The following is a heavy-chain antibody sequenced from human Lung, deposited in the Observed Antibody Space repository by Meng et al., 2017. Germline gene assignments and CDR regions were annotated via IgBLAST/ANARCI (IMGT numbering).Heavy chain of an antibody. CDR1: GGSFSDYY. CDR2: INHSGST. CDR3: ARGPTTMAHDFDY. V-gene: IGHV4-34*01. J-gene: IGHJ4*02. Sequence: QVPLQAGGEGLLKPSATLSLTCVVSGGSFSDYYWSWIRQPPGKGLEWIGEINHSGSTNYNPSLESRATISVDTSQNNLSLKLSSVTAADSAVYYCARGPTTMAHDFDYWGQGTLVTVSS. D-gene: IGHD4-11*01.